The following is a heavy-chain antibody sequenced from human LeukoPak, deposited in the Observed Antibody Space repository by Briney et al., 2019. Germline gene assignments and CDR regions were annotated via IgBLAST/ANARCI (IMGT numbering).Heavy chain of an antibody. CDR1: GFTFSSYS. D-gene: IGHD3-22*01. V-gene: IGHV3-48*01. Sequence: PGGSLGLSCAASGFTFSSYSMNWVRQAPGKGLEWVSYISSSSSTIYYADSVKGRFTISRDNAKNSLYLQMNSLRAEDTAVYYCARGRLFYDSRGWFDPWGQGTLVTVSS. CDR3: ARGRLFYDSRGWFDP. J-gene: IGHJ5*02. CDR2: ISSSSSTI.